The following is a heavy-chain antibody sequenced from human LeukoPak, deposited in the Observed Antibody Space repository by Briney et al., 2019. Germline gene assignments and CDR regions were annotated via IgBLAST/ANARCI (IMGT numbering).Heavy chain of an antibody. Sequence: ASVKVSCKASGGTFSSYAISWVRQAPGQGLEWMGRIIPIFGTANYAQKFQGRVTITTDESTSTAYMELSSLRSEDTAVYYCARDLVIAPKHNYYYYYMDVWGKGTTVTVSS. D-gene: IGHD6-13*01. V-gene: IGHV1-69*05. J-gene: IGHJ6*03. CDR3: ARDLVIAPKHNYYYYYMDV. CDR1: GGTFSSYA. CDR2: IIPIFGTA.